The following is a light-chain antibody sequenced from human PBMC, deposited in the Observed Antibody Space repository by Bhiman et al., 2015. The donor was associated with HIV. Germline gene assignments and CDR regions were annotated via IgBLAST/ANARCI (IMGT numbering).Light chain of an antibody. Sequence: QSVLAQPPSASGTPGQRVTISCSGSSSNIASNSVYWYQQLPGTTPKLLIYRNAQRPSGVPARFSGSKSGTSASLAISGLRSEDEADYYCAAWDDSLIGVVFGGGTKLTVL. CDR2: RNA. V-gene: IGLV1-47*01. CDR3: AAWDDSLIGVV. CDR1: SSNIASNS. J-gene: IGLJ2*01.